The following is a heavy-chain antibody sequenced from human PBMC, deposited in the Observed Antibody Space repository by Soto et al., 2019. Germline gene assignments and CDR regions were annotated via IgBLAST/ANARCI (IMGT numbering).Heavy chain of an antibody. CDR2: IIPIFGTA. V-gene: IGHV1-69*13. J-gene: IGHJ5*02. D-gene: IGHD2-2*01. Sequence: PVKVSCKASGGTFSSYAISWVRQAPGQGLEWMGGIIPIFGTANYAQKFQGRVTITADESTSTAYMELSSLRSEDTAVYYCARAVYLGHRYWPYCSSTSCYPVYNWFDPWGQGTLVTVSS. CDR3: ARAVYLGHRYWPYCSSTSCYPVYNWFDP. CDR1: GGTFSSYA.